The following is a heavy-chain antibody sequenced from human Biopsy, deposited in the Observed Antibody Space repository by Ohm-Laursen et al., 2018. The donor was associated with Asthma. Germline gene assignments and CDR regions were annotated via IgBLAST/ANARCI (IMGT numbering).Heavy chain of an antibody. CDR3: AGFCSGGNCPDH. Sequence: SDTLSLTCTVSGVSIRSYYWTWIRQPPGKGLEWIGNIHYSDSTYSNPSLKSRVTISVDTSKKQIPLRLSSVIAADTAVYYCAGFCSGGNCPDHWGQGTLVTVSS. D-gene: IGHD2-15*01. V-gene: IGHV4-59*07. J-gene: IGHJ4*02. CDR1: GVSIRSYY. CDR2: IHYSDST.